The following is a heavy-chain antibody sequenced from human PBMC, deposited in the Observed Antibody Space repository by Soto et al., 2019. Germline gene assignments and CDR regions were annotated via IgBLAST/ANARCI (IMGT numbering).Heavy chain of an antibody. CDR1: GGTFSSYT. V-gene: IGHV1-69*02. J-gene: IGHJ4*02. CDR2: IIPILGIA. Sequence: QVQLVQSGAEVKKPGSSVKVSCKASGGTFSSYTISWVRQAPGQGLEWMGRIIPILGIANYAQKFQGRVTITADKSTSTADMELSSLRSEDTAVYYCALSGGYYSLDYWGQGTLVTVSS. D-gene: IGHD3-3*01. CDR3: ALSGGYYSLDY.